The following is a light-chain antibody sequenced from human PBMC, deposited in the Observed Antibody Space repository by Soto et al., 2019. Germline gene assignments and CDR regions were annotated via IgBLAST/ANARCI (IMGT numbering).Light chain of an antibody. CDR3: CSYAGSYSNYV. Sequence: QSVLNQPASMSGSPGQSVTISCTGTSSDVGGYNYVSWYQQHPGKAPKLMIYDVSKRPSGVPDRFSGSKSGNTASLTISGLQAEDEADYYCCSYAGSYSNYVFGTGTKVTVL. J-gene: IGLJ1*01. CDR1: SSDVGGYNY. CDR2: DVS. V-gene: IGLV2-11*01.